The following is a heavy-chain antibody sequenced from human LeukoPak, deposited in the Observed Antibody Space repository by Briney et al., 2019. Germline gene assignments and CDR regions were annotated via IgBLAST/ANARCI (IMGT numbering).Heavy chain of an antibody. J-gene: IGHJ4*02. CDR2: IKEDGSEK. Sequence: GGSLRLSCAASGFTFSTYWMTWVRQAPGKGLEWVANIKEDGSEKNYVDSVKGRFTISRDNAKNSLYLHVSSLRAEDTAVYYCARDRGYLVFDYWGQGTLVTVSS. V-gene: IGHV3-7*01. CDR3: ARDRGYLVFDY. CDR1: GFTFSTYW. D-gene: IGHD5-12*01.